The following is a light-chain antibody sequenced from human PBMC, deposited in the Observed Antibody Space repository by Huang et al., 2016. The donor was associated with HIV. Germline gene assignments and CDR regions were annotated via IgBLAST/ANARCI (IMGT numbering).Light chain of an antibody. Sequence: EIVMTQSPPTLSVSPGERAALSCRASQSVSDNLAWYQQKPGQAPRVLIYGASTRATDIPARFSGSGSETEFTLTIRSLQSEDVAVYYCQQYSRWPPAFGGGTKVEIK. J-gene: IGKJ4*01. CDR1: QSVSDN. CDR2: GAS. V-gene: IGKV3-15*01. CDR3: QQYSRWPPA.